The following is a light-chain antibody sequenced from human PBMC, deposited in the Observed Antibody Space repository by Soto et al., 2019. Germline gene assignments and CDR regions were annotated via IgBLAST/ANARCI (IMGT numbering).Light chain of an antibody. J-gene: IGKJ2*01. CDR1: QSVFSS. CDR3: QQYGDSPMYT. Sequence: EIVMTQSPATLSVSPGERVTLSCRASQSVFSSLAWYQQKPGQAPRLLIYGAATRATGIPARFSGSGSGTDFTLTISSLQSEDFAVYFCQQYGDSPMYTFGQGTKLEI. V-gene: IGKV3-15*01. CDR2: GAA.